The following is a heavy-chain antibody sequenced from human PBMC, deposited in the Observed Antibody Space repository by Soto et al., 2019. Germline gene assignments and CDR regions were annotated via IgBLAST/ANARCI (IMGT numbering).Heavy chain of an antibody. V-gene: IGHV4-39*01. CDR2: IYYNGNT. Sequence: QLQLQESGPGLVKPSETLSLTCTVSGGSISSSPYYWAWIRQPPGKGLQWIGNIYYNGNTFYIPSLRSRVTISIDTSKSQFSLGLSSVTASDTAVYYCARHGPLTNNWNQLNCWGQGTLVTVSS. D-gene: IGHD1-1*01. CDR3: ARHGPLTNNWNQLNC. J-gene: IGHJ4*02. CDR1: GGSISSSPYY.